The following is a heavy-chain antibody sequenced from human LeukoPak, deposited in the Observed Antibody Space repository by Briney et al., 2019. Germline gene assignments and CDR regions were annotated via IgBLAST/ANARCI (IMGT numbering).Heavy chain of an antibody. J-gene: IGHJ4*02. D-gene: IGHD6-19*01. CDR3: AKVARIFSSGWTDY. V-gene: IGHV3-30*18. Sequence: GGSLRLSCAASGFTFSSYGMHWVRQAPGKGLEWVAVISYDGSNKYYADSVKGRFTISRDNSKNTLYLQMNSLRAEDTAVYYCAKVARIFSSGWTDYWGQGILVTVSS. CDR2: ISYDGSNK. CDR1: GFTFSSYG.